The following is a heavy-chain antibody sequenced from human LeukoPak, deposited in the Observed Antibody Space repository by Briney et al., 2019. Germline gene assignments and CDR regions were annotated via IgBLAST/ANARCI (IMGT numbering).Heavy chain of an antibody. CDR2: IWYDGSNK. D-gene: IGHD3-10*01. V-gene: IGHV3-33*01. CDR1: GFTFSSYG. CDR3: ARDALHGSGSSYMDV. Sequence: GGSLRLSCAASGFTFSSYGMHWVRQAPGKGLEWVAVIWYDGSNKYYADSVKGRFTISRDNSKNQLYLQMNSLRAEATAVYYCARDALHGSGSSYMDVWGKGTTVTVSS. J-gene: IGHJ6*03.